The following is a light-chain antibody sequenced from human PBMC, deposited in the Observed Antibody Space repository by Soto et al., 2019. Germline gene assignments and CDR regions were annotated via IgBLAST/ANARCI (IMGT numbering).Light chain of an antibody. J-gene: IGKJ1*01. CDR3: QQYGTSPPWT. Sequence: EIVLTQSPGTLSLSPGERATLSCRASQRVSSSYLAWYQQKVGQAPRLLIYAASSRATGVPDRFSGSGSGTDFTLAISSLEPEDFAVYYCQQYGTSPPWTFGQGTKVE. V-gene: IGKV3-20*01. CDR2: AAS. CDR1: QRVSSSY.